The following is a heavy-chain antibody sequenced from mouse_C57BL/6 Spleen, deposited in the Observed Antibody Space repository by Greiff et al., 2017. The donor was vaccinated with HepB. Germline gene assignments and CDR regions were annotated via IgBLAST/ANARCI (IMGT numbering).Heavy chain of an antibody. V-gene: IGHV1-15*01. J-gene: IGHJ1*03. D-gene: IGHD1-1*01. CDR2: IDPETGGT. CDR3: TRLDYGSSYGYFDG. CDR1: GYTFTDYE. Sequence: VQLQESGAELVRPGASVTLSCKASGYTFTDYEMHWVQQTPVHGLEWIGAIDPETGGTAYNQKFKGKAILTADKSSSTAYMELRSLTSEDSAVYYGTRLDYGSSYGYFDGWGTGTTVTVSS.